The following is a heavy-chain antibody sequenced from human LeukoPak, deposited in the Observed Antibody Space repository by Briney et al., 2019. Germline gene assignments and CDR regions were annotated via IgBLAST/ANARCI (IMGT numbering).Heavy chain of an antibody. J-gene: IGHJ3*02. CDR2: IYSDNT. CDR3: AKYLVEYDAFDI. V-gene: IGHV3-53*01. Sequence: GGSLRLSCTVSGFTVSSNSMSWVRQAPGKGLEWVSFIYSDNTHYSDSVKGRFTISRDNSKNTLYLQMNSLRAEDTAVYYCAKYLVEYDAFDIWGQGTMVTVSS. D-gene: IGHD3-16*01. CDR1: GFTVSSNS.